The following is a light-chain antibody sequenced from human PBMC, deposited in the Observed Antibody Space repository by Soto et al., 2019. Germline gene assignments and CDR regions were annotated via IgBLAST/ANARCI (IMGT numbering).Light chain of an antibody. CDR2: DAS. Sequence: DIQMTQSHSTLSASVGDTVTITCRASQNINRRLAWYQQKPGKAPNLLIYDASSLESGVPARFSGGGSGTEFTLTISSLQPDDFSTFYCQQYNNYPWTFGQGTKVDIK. J-gene: IGKJ1*01. V-gene: IGKV1-5*01. CDR1: QNINRR. CDR3: QQYNNYPWT.